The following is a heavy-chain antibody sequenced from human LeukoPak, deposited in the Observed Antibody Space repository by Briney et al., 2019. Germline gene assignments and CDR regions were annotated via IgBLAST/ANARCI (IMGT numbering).Heavy chain of an antibody. CDR3: ARVLSGSWDWFDP. D-gene: IGHD3-22*01. J-gene: IGHJ5*02. CDR1: KFTFSSYW. V-gene: IGHV3-74*01. Sequence: GGSLRLSCAASKFTFSSYWMHWVRQAPGKGLVWVSRINTDGSSTNYADSVKGRFAISRDNAKNTLYLQMNSLRAEDTAVYYCARVLSGSWDWFDPWGQGTLVTVSS. CDR2: INTDGSST.